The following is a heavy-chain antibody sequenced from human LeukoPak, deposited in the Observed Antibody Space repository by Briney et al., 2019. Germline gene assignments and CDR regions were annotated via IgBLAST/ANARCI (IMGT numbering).Heavy chain of an antibody. CDR2: INHSGST. V-gene: IGHV4-34*01. CDR1: AGSFNNYY. Sequence: PSETLSLTCAVYAGSFNNYYWGWIRQPPGKGLEWIGEINHSGSTNYNPSLKSRVTISVDTSKNQFSLKLSSVTAADTAVYYCARDVTAAFDYWGQGTLVTVSS. D-gene: IGHD6-13*01. J-gene: IGHJ4*02. CDR3: ARDVTAAFDY.